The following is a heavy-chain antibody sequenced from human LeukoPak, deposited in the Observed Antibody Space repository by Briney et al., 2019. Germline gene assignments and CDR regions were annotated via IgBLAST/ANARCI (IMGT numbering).Heavy chain of an antibody. V-gene: IGHV3-23*01. CDR3: AKDGTGDTTGWSNYFDY. CDR2: ISGSGGST. D-gene: IGHD6-19*01. Sequence: GGSLRLSCAASGFFFSSYGMHWVRLAPGKGLEWVSGISGSGGSTYYAESVKGRFTISGDNSKNTLHLQMNNLRAEDTAVYYCAKDGTGDTTGWSNYFDYWGQGTLVTVSS. CDR1: GFFFSSYG. J-gene: IGHJ4*02.